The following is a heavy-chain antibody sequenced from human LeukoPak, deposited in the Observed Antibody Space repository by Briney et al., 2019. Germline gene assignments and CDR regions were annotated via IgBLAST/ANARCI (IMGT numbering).Heavy chain of an antibody. V-gene: IGHV1-2*02. CDR1: GYTFTGYY. Sequence: ASVKVSCKASGYTFTGYYMHWVRQAPGQGLEWMGWINPNSGSTNYAQKFQGRVTMTRDTSISTAYMELSRLRSDDTAVYYCAREEPLRGYFDYWGQGTLVTVSS. J-gene: IGHJ4*02. D-gene: IGHD4-17*01. CDR2: INPNSGST. CDR3: AREEPLRGYFDY.